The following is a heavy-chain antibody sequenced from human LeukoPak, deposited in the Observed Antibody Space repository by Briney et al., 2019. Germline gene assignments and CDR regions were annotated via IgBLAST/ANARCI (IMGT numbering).Heavy chain of an antibody. CDR1: GFTFSSYW. CDR3: ASLTGYSSSWYSY. D-gene: IGHD6-13*01. J-gene: IGHJ4*02. CDR2: IKQDGSEK. Sequence: PGGSLRLSCAASGFTFSSYWMSWVRQAPGKGLEWVANIKQDGSEKYYVDFVKGRFTISRDNAKNSLYLQMNSLRAEDAAVYYCASLTGYSSSWYSYWGQGTLVTVSS. V-gene: IGHV3-7*01.